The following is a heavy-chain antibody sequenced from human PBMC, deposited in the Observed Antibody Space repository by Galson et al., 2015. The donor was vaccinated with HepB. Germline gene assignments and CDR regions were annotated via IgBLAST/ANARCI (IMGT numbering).Heavy chain of an antibody. CDR2: ISYDGSNK. V-gene: IGHV3-30*18. D-gene: IGHD5-12*01. J-gene: IGHJ4*02. CDR1: GFTFSSYG. CDR3: AKVSLSGDGYDSGFGPFDY. Sequence: SLRLSCAASGFTFSSYGMHWVRQAPGKGLEWVAVISYDGSNKYYADSVKGRFTISRDNSKNTLYLQMNSLRAEDTAVYYCAKVSLSGDGYDSGFGPFDYWGQGTLVTVSS.